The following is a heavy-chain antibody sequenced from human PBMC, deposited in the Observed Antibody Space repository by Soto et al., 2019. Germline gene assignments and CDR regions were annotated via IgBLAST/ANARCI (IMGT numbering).Heavy chain of an antibody. D-gene: IGHD1-1*01. CDR2: ISAHTGNT. J-gene: IGHJ4*02. CDR1: GYGFTTYV. V-gene: IGHV1-18*01. Sequence: QVHLVQSGAEVKKPEAAVKVSCKGYGYGFTTYVTTWVRQAHGQGLEWMELISAHTGNTDFAQNLHGRATVTRHTSTSTAYMELRSLRSDDTAVQCCARGRYGDYWGQGALVTVSS. CDR3: ARGRYGDY.